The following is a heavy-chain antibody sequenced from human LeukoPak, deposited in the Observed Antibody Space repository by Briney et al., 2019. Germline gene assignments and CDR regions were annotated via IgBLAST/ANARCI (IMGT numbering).Heavy chain of an antibody. CDR2: IYTSGST. CDR1: GVSISTYY. CDR3: ARRPYMVRGVLDAFDI. J-gene: IGHJ3*02. Sequence: SETLSLTCSVSGVSISTYYWSWIRQPAGKGLEWIGRIYTSGSTNYNSSLKSRVTISVDTSMNQLSLKLSSVTAADTAVYYCARRPYMVRGVLDAFDIWGQGTVVTVSS. V-gene: IGHV4-4*07. D-gene: IGHD3-10*01.